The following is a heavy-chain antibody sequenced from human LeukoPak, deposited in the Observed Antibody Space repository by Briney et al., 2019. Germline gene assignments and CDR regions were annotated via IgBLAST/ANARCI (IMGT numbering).Heavy chain of an antibody. CDR3: ARVLGSTFDY. D-gene: IGHD2-2*03. J-gene: IGHJ4*01. Sequence: SETLSLTCTVSGGSISSGDYYWSWIRQPPGKGLEWIGYIYYSGSTYYNPSLKSRVTISVDTSKNQFSLKLSSVTAADTAVYYCARVLGSTFDYWGQEPWSPSPQ. CDR2: IYYSGST. CDR1: GGSISSGDYY. V-gene: IGHV4-30-4*01.